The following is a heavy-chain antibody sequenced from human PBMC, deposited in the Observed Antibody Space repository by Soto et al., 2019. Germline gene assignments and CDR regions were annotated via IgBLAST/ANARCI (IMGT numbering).Heavy chain of an antibody. CDR3: ARDHSGYVGYFDY. Sequence: ALRLSCAASGFTFSSYGMHWVRQAPGKGLEWVAVIWYDGSNKYYADSVKGRFTISRDNSKNTLYLQMNSLRAEDTAVYYCARDHSGYVGYFDYWGQGTLVTVSS. D-gene: IGHD5-12*01. CDR2: IWYDGSNK. J-gene: IGHJ4*02. V-gene: IGHV3-33*01. CDR1: GFTFSSYG.